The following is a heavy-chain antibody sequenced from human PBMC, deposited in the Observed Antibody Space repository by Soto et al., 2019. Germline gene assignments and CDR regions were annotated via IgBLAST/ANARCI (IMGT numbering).Heavy chain of an antibody. V-gene: IGHV3-53*01. CDR3: ARVGAPDIAVADAYDY. CDR1: GFTVSSNY. CDR2: IYSGGST. J-gene: IGHJ4*02. Sequence: GGSLRLSCAASGFTVSSNYMSWVRQAPGEGLEWGSVIYSGGSTYYADSVKGRFTISRDNSKNTLYLQMNSLRAEDTAVYYCARVGAPDIAVADAYDYWGQGTLVKVSS. D-gene: IGHD6-19*01.